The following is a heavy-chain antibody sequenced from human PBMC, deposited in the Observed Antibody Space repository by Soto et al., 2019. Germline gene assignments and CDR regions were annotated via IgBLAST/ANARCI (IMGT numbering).Heavy chain of an antibody. D-gene: IGHD6-13*01. CDR3: AKDRGSSWYEIDY. J-gene: IGHJ4*02. CDR2: ISGSGGST. CDR1: GFTFSNYA. Sequence: EVQLLESGGGLVQPGGSLRLSCAASGFTFSNYAVTWVRQAPGKGLEWVSTISGSGGSTYYADSVKGRFTISRDNSKNTLYLQMNSLRAEDTAVYYCAKDRGSSWYEIDYWGQGTLVTASS. V-gene: IGHV3-23*01.